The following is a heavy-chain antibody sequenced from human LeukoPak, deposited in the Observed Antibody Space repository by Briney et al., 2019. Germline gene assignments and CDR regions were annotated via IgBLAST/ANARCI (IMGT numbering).Heavy chain of an antibody. CDR3: ARGYYDYVWGSLLAPPEFDY. CDR2: IYYSGST. J-gene: IGHJ4*02. CDR1: GGSISSCY. Sequence: SETLSLTCTVSGGSISSCYWSWIRQPPGKGLEWIGYIYYSGSTNYNPSLKSRVTISVDTSKNQFSLKLSSVTAADTAVYYCARGYYDYVWGSLLAPPEFDYWGQGTLVTVSS. D-gene: IGHD3-16*01. V-gene: IGHV4-59*01.